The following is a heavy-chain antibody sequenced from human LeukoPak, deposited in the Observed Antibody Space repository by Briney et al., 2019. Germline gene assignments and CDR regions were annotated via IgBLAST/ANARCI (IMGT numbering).Heavy chain of an antibody. CDR2: ISGYNGNA. CDR1: GYTFTTYG. CDR3: ARDSGIAAPIGGF. J-gene: IGHJ4*02. Sequence: ASVKVSCKASGYTFTTYGTTWVRQAPGQGLEWMGWISGYNGNANYAQSLQGRVTMTTDTSTSTAYLELRSPISDDTAVYYCARDSGIAAPIGGFWGQGTLVTVSS. V-gene: IGHV1-18*01. D-gene: IGHD6-13*01.